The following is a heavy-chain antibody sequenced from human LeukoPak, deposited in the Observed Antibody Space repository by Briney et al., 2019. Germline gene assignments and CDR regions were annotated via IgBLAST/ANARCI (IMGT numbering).Heavy chain of an antibody. CDR3: ARGPGHKWASSSSSPFDY. J-gene: IGHJ4*02. Sequence: SETPSLTCTVSGGSISSYYWSWIRQPAGKGLEWIGRIYTSGSTNYNPSLKSRVTMSVDTSKNQYSLKLSSVTAADTAVYYCARGPGHKWASSSSSPFDYSGQGTLVTVSS. CDR2: IYTSGST. D-gene: IGHD6-6*01. CDR1: GGSISSYY. V-gene: IGHV4-4*07.